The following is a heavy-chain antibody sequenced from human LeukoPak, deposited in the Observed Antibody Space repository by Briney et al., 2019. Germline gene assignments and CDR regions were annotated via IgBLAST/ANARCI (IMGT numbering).Heavy chain of an antibody. D-gene: IGHD3-22*01. CDR3: ARGERYYYDSSGYYYYFDY. CDR1: GGSISSYY. V-gene: IGHV4-59*01. Sequence: ASETLSLTCTVSGGSISSYYWSWIRQPPGKGLEWIGYIYYSGSTNYNPSLKSRVTISVDTSKNQFSLKLSSVTAADTAVYYCARGERYYYDSSGYYYYFDYWGQGTLVTVSS. J-gene: IGHJ4*02. CDR2: IYYSGST.